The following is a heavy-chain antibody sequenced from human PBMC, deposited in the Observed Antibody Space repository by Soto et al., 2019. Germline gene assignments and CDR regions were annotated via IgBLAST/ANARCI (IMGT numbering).Heavy chain of an antibody. CDR1: GGSISSGGYY. V-gene: IGHV4-31*03. J-gene: IGHJ6*03. CDR2: IYYSGST. Sequence: SETLSLTCTVSGGSISSGGYYWSWIRQHPGKGLEWIGYIYYSGSTYYNPSLKSRVTISVDTSKNQFSLKLSSVTAADTAVYYCARGHHGDYYCYFLDVWGKGTTVTVSS. D-gene: IGHD3-10*01. CDR3: ARGHHGDYYCYFLDV.